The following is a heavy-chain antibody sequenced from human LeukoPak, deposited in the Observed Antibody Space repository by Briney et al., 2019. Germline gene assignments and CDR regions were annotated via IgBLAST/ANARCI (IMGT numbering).Heavy chain of an antibody. CDR1: GFTFSNYW. J-gene: IGHJ4*02. CDR2: INEDGSEK. V-gene: IGHV3-7*04. Sequence: PGGSLRLSCAASGFTFSNYWMSWVRQTPGKGLEWVANINEDGSEKYYVDSVKGRFTISRDNAKNSLYLQMNSLRAEDTAVYYCARAARDYWGQGTLVTVAS. CDR3: ARAARDY.